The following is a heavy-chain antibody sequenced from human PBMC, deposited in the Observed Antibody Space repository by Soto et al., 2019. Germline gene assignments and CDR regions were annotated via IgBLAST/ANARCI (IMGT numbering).Heavy chain of an antibody. CDR3: AREVSGYNSYYFDY. V-gene: IGHV4-4*07. Sequence: PSETLSLTCAVYGGSINTYYWSWIRQPAGKGLEWIGRIHSTGFTNYSPSLKSRVTVSLDTSRRQFSLELNSVTAADTAIYYCAREVSGYNSYYFDYWGRGTVVTVS. CDR1: GGSINTYY. D-gene: IGHD3-22*01. CDR2: IHSTGFT. J-gene: IGHJ4*02.